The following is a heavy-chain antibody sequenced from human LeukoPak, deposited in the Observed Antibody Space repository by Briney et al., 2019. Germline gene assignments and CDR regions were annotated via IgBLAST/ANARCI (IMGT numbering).Heavy chain of an antibody. CDR1: GYTFTSSG. CDR3: ARVGRDYGGNRFSDY. D-gene: IGHD4-23*01. V-gene: IGHV1-18*01. J-gene: IGHJ4*02. Sequence: ASVKVSCKASGYTFTSSGVSWVRQAPGQGLEWMGWISAYNGDINYAQKFQGRVTMTTDTSTSTAYMELGSLRSDDTAIYYCARVGRDYGGNRFSDYWGQGTLVTVSS. CDR2: ISAYNGDI.